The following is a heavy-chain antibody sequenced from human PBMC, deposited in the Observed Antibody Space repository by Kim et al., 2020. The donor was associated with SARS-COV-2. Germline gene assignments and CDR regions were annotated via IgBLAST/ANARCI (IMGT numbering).Heavy chain of an antibody. J-gene: IGHJ4*02. CDR1: GGAFSGYY. CDR2: SNHSGRT. V-gene: IGHV4-34*01. D-gene: IGHD3-16*01. CDR3: ARGRWGTFDY. Sequence: SETLSLTCAVYGGAFSGYYWSWIRQPPGKGLEWIGESNHSGRTNYNPSLKSRVTISVDTSKNQFSLKLSSVTAADTAVYYCARGRWGTFDYWGQGTLVTVSS.